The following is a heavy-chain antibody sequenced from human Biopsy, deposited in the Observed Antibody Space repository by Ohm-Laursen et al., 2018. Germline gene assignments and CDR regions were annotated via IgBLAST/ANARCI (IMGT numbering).Heavy chain of an antibody. D-gene: IGHD3-16*01. CDR1: GGSISGYY. V-gene: IGHV4-59*08. CDR2: IYYHNGRS. CDR3: AKQWSYYESFTQHYRGDFDY. Sequence: SDTLSLTCTVSGGSISGYYWTWIRQSPGKGLGWIGYIYYHNGRSSYNPSLKSRVTISADTSKNQLSLTLSSLTAADTAVYFCAKQWSYYESFTQHYRGDFDYWGQGTLVIVSS. J-gene: IGHJ4*02.